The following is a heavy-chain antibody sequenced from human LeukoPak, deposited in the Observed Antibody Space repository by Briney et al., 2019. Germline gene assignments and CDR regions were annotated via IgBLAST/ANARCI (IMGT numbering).Heavy chain of an antibody. CDR1: GYTFTGYY. CDR2: INPNSGGT. CDR3: ARVLRYYDILPKPFDY. Sequence: RASVKVSCKASGYTFTGYYMHWVRQAPGQGLEWMGWINPNSGGTNYAQKFQGRVTMTRDTSISTAYMELSRLRSDDTAVYYCARVLRYYDILPKPFDYWGQGTLVTVSS. D-gene: IGHD3-9*01. J-gene: IGHJ4*02. V-gene: IGHV1-2*02.